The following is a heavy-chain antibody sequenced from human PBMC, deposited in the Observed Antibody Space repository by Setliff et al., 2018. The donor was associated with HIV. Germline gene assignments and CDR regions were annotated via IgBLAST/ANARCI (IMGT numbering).Heavy chain of an antibody. CDR3: ARDASPDGDPAVDAFDI. Sequence: SVKVSCKASGYTLAGYFMHWVRQAPGKGLEWMGGIIPILGSTNNAQKFQDRVTIVADKSTNTVYMEMSSLKSADTAVYYCARDASPDGDPAVDAFDIWGQGTMVTVSS. CDR1: GYTLAGYF. J-gene: IGHJ3*02. CDR2: IIPILGST. D-gene: IGHD4-17*01. V-gene: IGHV1-69*10.